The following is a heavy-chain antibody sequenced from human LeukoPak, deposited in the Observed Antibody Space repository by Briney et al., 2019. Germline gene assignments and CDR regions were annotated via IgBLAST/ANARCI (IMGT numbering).Heavy chain of an antibody. CDR1: GFTFSSYSM. CDR2: IYHSGST. Sequence: GSLRLSCVGSGFTFSSYSMNWVRQPPGKGLEWIGEIYHSGSTNYNPSLKSRVTISVDKSKNQFSLKLSSVTAADTAVYYCARVGYSYGYGAFDIWGQGTMVTVSS. D-gene: IGHD5-18*01. J-gene: IGHJ3*02. CDR3: ARVGYSYGYGAFDI. V-gene: IGHV4-4*02.